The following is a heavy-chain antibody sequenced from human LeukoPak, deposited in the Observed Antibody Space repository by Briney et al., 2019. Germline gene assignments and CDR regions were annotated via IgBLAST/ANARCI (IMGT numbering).Heavy chain of an antibody. Sequence: SVTVSCKASGGTFSSYAISWVRQAPGQGLEWMGRIIPILGIANYAQKFQGRVTITADKSTSTAYMELSSLRSEDTAVYYCARDDRYGDDFDYWGQETLVTVSS. J-gene: IGHJ4*02. CDR3: ARDDRYGDDFDY. CDR2: IIPILGIA. CDR1: GGTFSSYA. V-gene: IGHV1-69*04. D-gene: IGHD4-17*01.